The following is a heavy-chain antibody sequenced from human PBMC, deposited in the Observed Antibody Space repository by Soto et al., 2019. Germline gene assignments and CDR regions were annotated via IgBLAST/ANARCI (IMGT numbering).Heavy chain of an antibody. D-gene: IGHD2-15*01. CDR3: ARTRGYCSGGSCYPLDY. CDR2: INTATGDT. J-gene: IGHJ4*02. V-gene: IGHV1-3*04. CDR1: GYRFTAYD. Sequence: QVQLVQSGAEVKKPGATANVSCKASGYRFTAYDMHWVRQAPGQRLEWLGWINTATGDTKYSPSFQGRVTLTRDTSATTAYMELSGLRFEDTAVYYCARTRGYCSGGSCYPLDYWGQGTLVTVSS.